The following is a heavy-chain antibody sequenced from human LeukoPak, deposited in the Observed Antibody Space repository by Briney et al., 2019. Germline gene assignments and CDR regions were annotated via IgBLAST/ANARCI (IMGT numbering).Heavy chain of an antibody. CDR1: GFTFSSYA. CDR2: ISYDGSNK. D-gene: IGHD3-3*01. J-gene: IGHJ6*02. Sequence: HSGGSLRLSCAASGFTFSSYAMHWVRQAPGKGLEWVAVISYDGSNKYYADSVKGRFTISRDNSKNTLYLQMNSLRAEDTAVYYCAGSGGYYDYYSYGMDVWAQGTTVTVSS. CDR3: AGSGGYYDYYSYGMDV. V-gene: IGHV3-30*04.